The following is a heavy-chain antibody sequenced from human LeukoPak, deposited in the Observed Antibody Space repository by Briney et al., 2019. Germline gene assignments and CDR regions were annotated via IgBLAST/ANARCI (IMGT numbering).Heavy chain of an antibody. CDR1: GFTFSSSS. V-gene: IGHV3-7*01. D-gene: IGHD2-15*01. CDR2: IKQDGSEK. J-gene: IGHJ4*02. CDR3: ARDLGYCSGGSCYTVFDY. Sequence: PGGSLRLSCAASGFTFSSSSMNWVRQAPGKGLEWVANIKQDGSEKYYVDSVKGRFTISRDNAKNSLYLQMNSLRAEDTAVYYCARDLGYCSGGSCYTVFDYWGQGTLVTVSS.